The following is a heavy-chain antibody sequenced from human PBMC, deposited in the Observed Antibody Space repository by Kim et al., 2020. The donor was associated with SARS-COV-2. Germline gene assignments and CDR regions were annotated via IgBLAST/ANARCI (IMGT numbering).Heavy chain of an antibody. CDR2: IGTAGDT. D-gene: IGHD2-15*01. Sequence: GGSLRLSCAASGFTFSSYDMHWVRQATGKGLEWVSAIGTAGDTYYPGSVKGRFTISRENAKNSLYLQMNSLRAGDTAVYYCARGMCSGGSCYPPWSYYYYGMDVWGQGTTVTVSS. V-gene: IGHV3-13*01. J-gene: IGHJ6*02. CDR3: ARGMCSGGSCYPPWSYYYYGMDV. CDR1: GFTFSSYD.